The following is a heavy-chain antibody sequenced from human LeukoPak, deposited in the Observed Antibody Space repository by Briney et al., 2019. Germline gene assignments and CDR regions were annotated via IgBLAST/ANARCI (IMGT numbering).Heavy chain of an antibody. Sequence: GGSLRLSCAASGFTFSSYAMNWVRQAPGKGLEWLSAIGGNGVYTYYADSVKGRFTISRDNSKNTLYLQMNSLRAEDTAVYYCAKDRSSSWYNDLARYFDYWGQGTLVTVSS. J-gene: IGHJ4*02. D-gene: IGHD6-13*01. V-gene: IGHV3-23*01. CDR1: GFTFSSYA. CDR2: IGGNGVYT. CDR3: AKDRSSSWYNDLARYFDY.